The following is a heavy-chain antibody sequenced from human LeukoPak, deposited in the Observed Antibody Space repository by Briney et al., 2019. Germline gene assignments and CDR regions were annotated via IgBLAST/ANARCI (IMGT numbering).Heavy chain of an antibody. V-gene: IGHV4-59*01. CDR2: IYYSGST. J-gene: IGHJ3*02. Sequence: KPSEALSLACSASGGSIGSYYGSGIPQPPGKGLEWIGYIYYSGSTNYNPSLKSRVTISVDTSKNQFSLKLSSVTAADTAVYYCATGSHYDILTGYYKGAFDIWGQGTMVTVSS. CDR3: ATGSHYDILTGYYKGAFDI. CDR1: GGSIGSYY. D-gene: IGHD3-9*01.